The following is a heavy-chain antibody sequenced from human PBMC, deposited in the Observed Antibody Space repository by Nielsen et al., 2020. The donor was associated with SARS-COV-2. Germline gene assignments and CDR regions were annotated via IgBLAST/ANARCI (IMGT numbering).Heavy chain of an antibody. Sequence: GESLKISCAASGFTFSSYAMHWVRQAPGKGLEWVAVISDAGSSKYYPDSVKGRFTISRDNAENSLSLQMNSLRAEDTAVYYCARESVTGTDAFDIWGQGTVVTVSS. CDR3: ARESVTGTDAFDI. V-gene: IGHV3-30*04. J-gene: IGHJ3*02. D-gene: IGHD6-19*01. CDR1: GFTFSSYA. CDR2: ISDAGSSK.